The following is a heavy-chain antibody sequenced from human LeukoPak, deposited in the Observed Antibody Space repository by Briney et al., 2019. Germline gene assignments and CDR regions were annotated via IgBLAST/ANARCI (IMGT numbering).Heavy chain of an antibody. V-gene: IGHV4-39*01. Sequence: SETLSLTCIVSGGSVSSSSYYWGWIRQPPGKGLEWIGNIYYSGYTYYNPSLGSRVTIPVDTSKNQFSLKLSSVTAADTAIYYCAKHYMGSSYNRGLDYWGQGTLVTVSS. D-gene: IGHD3-10*01. CDR1: GGSVSSSSYY. J-gene: IGHJ4*02. CDR3: AKHYMGSSYNRGLDY. CDR2: IYYSGYT.